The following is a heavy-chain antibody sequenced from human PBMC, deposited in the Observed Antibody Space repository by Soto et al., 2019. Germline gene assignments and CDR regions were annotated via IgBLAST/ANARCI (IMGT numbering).Heavy chain of an antibody. CDR3: ARDPLRIAVADY. V-gene: IGHV3-23*01. CDR1: GFTFSSYA. D-gene: IGHD6-19*01. Sequence: LRLSCAASGFTFSSYAMSWVRQAPGKGLEWVSTISGSGDSTYYADSVKGRFTISRDNSKNTLYLQMNSLRAEDTAVYYCARDPLRIAVADYWGQGTLVTVSS. J-gene: IGHJ4*02. CDR2: ISGSGDST.